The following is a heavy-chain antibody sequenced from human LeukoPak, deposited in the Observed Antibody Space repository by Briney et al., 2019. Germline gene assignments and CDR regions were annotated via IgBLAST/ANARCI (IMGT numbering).Heavy chain of an antibody. D-gene: IGHD3-10*01. CDR2: INHSGST. V-gene: IGHV4-34*01. J-gene: IGHJ5*02. CDR1: GGSLSNYY. CDR3: ARGPASGSDFAWFDP. Sequence: SETLSLTSAVYGGSLSNYYGSWLRQPPGKGLEWIGEINHSGSTKFNPSLKSRVTILVDMSKSQFSLELRSVTAADTAVYYCARGPASGSDFAWFDPWGQGTLVTVSS.